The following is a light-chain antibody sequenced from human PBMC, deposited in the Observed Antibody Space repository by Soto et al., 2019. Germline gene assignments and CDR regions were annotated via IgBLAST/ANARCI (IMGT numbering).Light chain of an antibody. J-gene: IGLJ2*01. Sequence: QPVLTQPASVSGSPGQSITISCTGTSSDVGSYNLVSWYQHHPGKAPKLVIYDVVNRPPGTSNRFSGSKSGNTASLTISGLQAEDESDYYCSSYTGGGVVFGGGTKLTVL. CDR1: SSDVGSYNL. CDR2: DVV. CDR3: SSYTGGGVV. V-gene: IGLV2-14*02.